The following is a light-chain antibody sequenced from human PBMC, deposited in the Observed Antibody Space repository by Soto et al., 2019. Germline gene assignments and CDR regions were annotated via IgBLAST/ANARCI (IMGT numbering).Light chain of an antibody. Sequence: DVVMTQSPLSLPVTLGQSASISCKSSQGLVYSDGKIYLTWFQQRPGQSPRRLIYNVSNRDSRVPDRVSGSGSGTDFTLKINRVEAEDVGVYDCMQGTHWPRTFGQGTQVEIK. CDR2: NVS. CDR1: QGLVYSDGKIY. V-gene: IGKV2-30*01. J-gene: IGKJ1*01. CDR3: MQGTHWPRT.